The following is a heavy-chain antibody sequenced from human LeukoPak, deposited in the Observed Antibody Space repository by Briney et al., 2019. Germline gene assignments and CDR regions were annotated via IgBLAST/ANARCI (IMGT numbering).Heavy chain of an antibody. CDR3: ARLRNIVVVPAAINTPNWFDP. CDR2: IIPIFGTA. J-gene: IGHJ5*02. CDR1: VGTFSSYA. V-gene: IGHV1-69*13. Sequence: SVKVSCKASVGTFSSYAISWVRQAPGQGLEWVGGIIPIFGTANYAQKFQGRVTITADESTSTAYMELSSLRSEDTAVYYCARLRNIVVVPAAINTPNWFDPWGQGTLVTVSS. D-gene: IGHD2-2*01.